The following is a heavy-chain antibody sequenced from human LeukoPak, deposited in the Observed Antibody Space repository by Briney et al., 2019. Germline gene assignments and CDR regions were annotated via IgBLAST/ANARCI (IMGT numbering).Heavy chain of an antibody. CDR1: GFTFGSYS. Sequence: PGGSLRLSCAASGFTFGSYSMHWVRQAAGKGPELVSVIGGDGLTTFYAVSVKDRFTISRDNSKSTLYLEMGSLRAEDMAVYYCAREGGGSGLWYYDLWGRGTLVTVSS. CDR2: IGGDGLTT. D-gene: IGHD1-26*01. V-gene: IGHV3-64*02. J-gene: IGHJ2*01. CDR3: AREGGGSGLWYYDL.